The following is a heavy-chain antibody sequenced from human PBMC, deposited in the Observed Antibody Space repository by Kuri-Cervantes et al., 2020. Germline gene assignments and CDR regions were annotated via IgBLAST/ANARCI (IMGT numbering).Heavy chain of an antibody. CDR2: ISSSSSYI. CDR3: ARITYYYDSSGYYSGGGYYYYGMDV. V-gene: IGHV3-21*04. CDR1: GFTFSSYS. Sequence: GGSLRLSCAASGFTFSSYSMNWVRQAPGKGLEWVSSISSSSSYIYYADSVKGRFTISRDNAKNSLYLQMNSLRAEDTAVYYCARITYYYDSSGYYSGGGYYYYGMDVWGQGTTVTVSS. J-gene: IGHJ6*02. D-gene: IGHD3-22*01.